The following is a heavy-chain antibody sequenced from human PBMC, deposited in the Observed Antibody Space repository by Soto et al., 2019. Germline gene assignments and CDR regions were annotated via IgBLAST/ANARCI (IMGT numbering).Heavy chain of an antibody. Sequence: PSETLSLTCAVYGGSFSGYYWSWIRQPPGKGLEWIGEINHSGSTNYNPSLKSRVTISVDTSKNQFSLELSSVTAADTAVYYCARGYYYGSGSYMYYYGMDVWGQGTTVTVSS. J-gene: IGHJ6*02. CDR3: ARGYYYGSGSYMYYYGMDV. CDR2: INHSGST. D-gene: IGHD3-10*01. V-gene: IGHV4-34*01. CDR1: GGSFSGYY.